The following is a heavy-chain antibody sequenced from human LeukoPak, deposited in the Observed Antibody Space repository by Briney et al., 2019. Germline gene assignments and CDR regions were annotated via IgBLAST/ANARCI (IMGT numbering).Heavy chain of an antibody. V-gene: IGHV3-74*01. J-gene: IGHJ4*02. Sequence: GGSLRLSCAASGFTFSSYWMHWVRQAPGKRLVWVSRLNADGSAPSYADSVKGRFTISRDNPKNTLYLQMNSLRAEDTAVYYCARDGRSCGYPVVYWGQGTLVTVSS. CDR1: GFTFSSYW. CDR2: LNADGSAP. CDR3: ARDGRSCGYPVVY. D-gene: IGHD3-22*01.